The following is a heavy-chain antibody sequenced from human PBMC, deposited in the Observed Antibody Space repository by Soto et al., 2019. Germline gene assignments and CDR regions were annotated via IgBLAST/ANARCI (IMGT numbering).Heavy chain of an antibody. D-gene: IGHD6-13*01. Sequence: QVQLVESGGGVVQPGKSLRLSCEASGFAFSSYGMHWVRQAPGKGLEWVAVIWYDGSNEHYADSVKGRFTISRDNSKNTMYLQITSLRTEDTAVYYCARDGTEAVIFLEYWGPGTLVTVS. V-gene: IGHV3-33*01. CDR1: GFAFSSYG. J-gene: IGHJ4*02. CDR3: ARDGTEAVIFLEY. CDR2: IWYDGSNE.